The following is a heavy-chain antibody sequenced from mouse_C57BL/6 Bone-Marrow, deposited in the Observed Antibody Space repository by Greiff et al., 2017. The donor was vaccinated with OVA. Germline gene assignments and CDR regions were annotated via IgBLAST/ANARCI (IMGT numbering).Heavy chain of an antibody. CDR2: IYPGDGDT. CDR1: GYAFSSSW. J-gene: IGHJ1*03. V-gene: IGHV1-82*01. CDR3: ARRGVVARDWYFDV. D-gene: IGHD1-1*01. Sequence: VKLMESGPELVKPGASVKISCKASGYAFSSSWMNWVKQRPGKGLEWIGRIYPGDGDTNYNGKFKGKATLTADKSSSTAYMQLSSLTSEDSAVYFCARRGVVARDWYFDVWGTGTTVTVSS.